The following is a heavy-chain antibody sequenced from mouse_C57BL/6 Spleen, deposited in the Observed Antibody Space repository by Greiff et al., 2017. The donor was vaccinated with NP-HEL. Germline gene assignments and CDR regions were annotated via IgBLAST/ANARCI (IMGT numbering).Heavy chain of an antibody. CDR1: GYTFTSYW. Sequence: QVQLQQPGAELVKPGASVKLSCKASGYTFTSYWMHWVKQRPGQGLEWIGMIHPNSGSTNYNEKFKSKATLTVDKSSSTAYMQLSSLTSEDAAVYYCSYYYEDFDYWGQGTTLTVSS. J-gene: IGHJ2*01. D-gene: IGHD1-1*01. CDR2: IHPNSGST. V-gene: IGHV1-64*01. CDR3: SYYYEDFDY.